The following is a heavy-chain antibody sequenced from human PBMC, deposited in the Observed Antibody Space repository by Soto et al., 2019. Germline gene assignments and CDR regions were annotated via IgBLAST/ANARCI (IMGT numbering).Heavy chain of an antibody. CDR2: VYYRGST. J-gene: IGHJ3*02. D-gene: IGHD3-22*01. V-gene: IGHV4-59*01. CDR3: ARVAYDSSGTYPDAFDI. CDR1: GGSISSYF. Sequence: QVQLQESGPGLVKPSETLSLTCSVSGGSISSYFWSWIRQPPGKGLEWIGYVYYRGSTSYNPSLKSRVTISVDTSKSQFSLKLSSVTAADTAVFYCARVAYDSSGTYPDAFDIWGQGTMVTVSS.